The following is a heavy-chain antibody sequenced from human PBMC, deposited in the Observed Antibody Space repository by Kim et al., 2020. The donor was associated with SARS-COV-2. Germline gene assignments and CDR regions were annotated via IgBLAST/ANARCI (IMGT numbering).Heavy chain of an antibody. V-gene: IGHV1-69*13. CDR2: IIPIFGTA. J-gene: IGHJ6*02. Sequence: SVKVSCKASGGTFSSYAISWVRQAPGQGLEWMGGIIPIFGTANYAQKFQGRVTITADESTSTAYMELSSLRSEDTAVYYCASSGTYYYGSGSLPQLNYYYGMDVWGQGTTVTVSS. D-gene: IGHD3-10*01. CDR3: ASSGTYYYGSGSLPQLNYYYGMDV. CDR1: GGTFSSYA.